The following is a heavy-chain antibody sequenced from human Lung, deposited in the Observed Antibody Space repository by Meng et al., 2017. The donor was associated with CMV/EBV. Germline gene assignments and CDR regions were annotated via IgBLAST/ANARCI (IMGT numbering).Heavy chain of an antibody. D-gene: IGHD3-22*01. CDR2: ISAYNGNT. CDR1: GYTFTSYG. Sequence: GYTFTSYGISWVRQAPGQGLEWMGWISAYNGNTNYAQKLQGRVTMTTDTSTSTAYMELRSLRPDDTAVYYCAREHYYDSSGQYYFDYWGQGTLVTVSS. V-gene: IGHV1-18*01. CDR3: AREHYYDSSGQYYFDY. J-gene: IGHJ4*02.